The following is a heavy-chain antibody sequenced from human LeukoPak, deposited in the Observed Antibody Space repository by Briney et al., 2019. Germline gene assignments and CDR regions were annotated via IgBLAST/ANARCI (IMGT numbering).Heavy chain of an antibody. D-gene: IGHD3-9*01. V-gene: IGHV4-39*07. CDR3: ARGHDILTGYYTRGSRFDP. CDR2: IYTSGST. Sequence: SETLSLTCSVSGDSISTSSSYWGRIRQPPGKGLEWIGRIYTSGSTNYNPSLKSRVTMSVDTSKNQFSLKLSSVTAADTAVYYCARGHDILTGYYTRGSRFDPWGQGTLVTVSS. J-gene: IGHJ5*02. CDR1: GDSISTSSSY.